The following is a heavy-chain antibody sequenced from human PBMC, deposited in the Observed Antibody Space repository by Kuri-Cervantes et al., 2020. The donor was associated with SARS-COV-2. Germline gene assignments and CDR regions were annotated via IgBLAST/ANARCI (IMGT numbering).Heavy chain of an antibody. J-gene: IGHJ4*02. CDR1: GGSISSYY. CDR2: IYYSGST. CDR3: AREQGPMRTFDY. V-gene: IGHV4-59*01. Sequence: SETLSLTCTVSGGSISSYYWSWIRQPPGKGLEWIGYIYYSGSTNYNPSLKSRVTISVDTSKNQFSLKLSSVTAADTAVYYCAREQGPMRTFDYWGQGPLVTVSS. D-gene: IGHD3/OR15-3a*01.